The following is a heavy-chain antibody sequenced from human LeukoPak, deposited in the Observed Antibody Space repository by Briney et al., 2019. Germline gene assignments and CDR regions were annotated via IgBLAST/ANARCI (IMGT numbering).Heavy chain of an antibody. CDR3: ARVGFDP. CDR1: GGSFSGYY. CDR2: INHSGST. Sequence: SETLSLTCAVYGGSFSGYYWSWIRQPPGEGLEWIGEINHSGSTNYNPSLKSRVTISVDTSKNQFSLKLSSVTAADTAVYYCARVGFDPWGQGTLVTVSS. V-gene: IGHV4-34*01. J-gene: IGHJ5*02.